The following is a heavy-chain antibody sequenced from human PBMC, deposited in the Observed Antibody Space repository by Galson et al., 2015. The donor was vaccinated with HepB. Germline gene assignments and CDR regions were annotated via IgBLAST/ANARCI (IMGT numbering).Heavy chain of an antibody. CDR3: ARESGTPGNWYFDL. D-gene: IGHD6-13*01. Sequence: SLRLSCAASGFTFNNYDFHWVRQTAGKGLEWVSGIGTGGGPNYPDAVKGRFTISRENAQNSVFLQMNSLRDGDTAVYYCARESGTPGNWYFDLWGQGTLVTVSS. CDR2: IGTGGGP. V-gene: IGHV3-13*05. CDR1: GFTFNNYD. J-gene: IGHJ5*02.